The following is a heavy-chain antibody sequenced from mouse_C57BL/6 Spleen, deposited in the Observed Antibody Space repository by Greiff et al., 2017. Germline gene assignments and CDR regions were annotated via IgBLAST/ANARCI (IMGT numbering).Heavy chain of an antibody. CDR1: GYTFTGYW. D-gene: IGHD1-1*01. CDR3: ARGDYYGSSPFDY. V-gene: IGHV1-9*01. CDR2: ILPGSGST. J-gene: IGHJ2*01. Sequence: VQLQQSGAELMKPGASVKLSCKATGYTFTGYWIEWVKQRPGHGLEWIGEILPGSGSTNYHEKFKGKATFTADTSSNTAYMQLSSLTTEDSAIYYCARGDYYGSSPFDYWGQGTTLTVSS.